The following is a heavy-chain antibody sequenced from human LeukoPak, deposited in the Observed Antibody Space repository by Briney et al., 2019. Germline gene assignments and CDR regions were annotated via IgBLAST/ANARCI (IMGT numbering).Heavy chain of an antibody. D-gene: IGHD2-2*01. CDR2: IYYSGST. J-gene: IGHJ6*02. CDR1: GGSVNSGSYY. Sequence: SETLSLTCTVSGGSVNSGSYYWNWIRQPPGKGLEWIGYIYYSGSTNYNPSLKSRVTISVDTSKNQFSLKLSSVTAADTAVYYCARDRYCSSTSCWDYYGMDVWGQGTTVTVSS. V-gene: IGHV4-61*01. CDR3: ARDRYCSSTSCWDYYGMDV.